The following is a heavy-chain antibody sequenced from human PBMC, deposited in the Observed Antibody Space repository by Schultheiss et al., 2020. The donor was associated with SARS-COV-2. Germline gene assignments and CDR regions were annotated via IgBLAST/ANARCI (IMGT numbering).Heavy chain of an antibody. CDR1: GYTFTSYA. J-gene: IGHJ6*02. Sequence: SVKVSCKASGYTFTSYALNWVRQAPGQRLEWMGRIIPILGTTSYAERFQGRLTLTSDESTGTAYTAYMEMNSLRAEDTAVYYCARDDYGMDVWGQGTTVTVSS. CDR2: IIPILGTT. CDR3: ARDDYGMDV. V-gene: IGHV1-69*11.